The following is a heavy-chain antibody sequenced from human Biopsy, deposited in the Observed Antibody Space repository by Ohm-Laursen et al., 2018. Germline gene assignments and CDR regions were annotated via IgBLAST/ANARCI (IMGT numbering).Heavy chain of an antibody. V-gene: IGHV3-30*18. CDR2: IFYDGSNT. Sequence: SLRLSCAAPGFTFNNYGMQWVRQAPGKGLEWVAFIFYDGSNTYYADSVKGRFTISRDNSRDTLYLQMSSLRAEDTAVYYCAKDRYNYTPIGGFSMDVWGQGTTVFVSS. J-gene: IGHJ6*02. CDR1: GFTFNNYG. D-gene: IGHD5-18*01. CDR3: AKDRYNYTPIGGFSMDV.